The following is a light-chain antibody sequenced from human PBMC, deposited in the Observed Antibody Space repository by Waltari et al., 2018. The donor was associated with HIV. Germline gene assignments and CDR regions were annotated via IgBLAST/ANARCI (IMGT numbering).Light chain of an antibody. CDR3: CSYAGSYTWV. J-gene: IGLJ3*02. CDR1: SSDVGGYNY. V-gene: IGLV2-11*01. CDR2: DVS. Sequence: QSALTQPRSVSGSPGQSVTISCTGTSSDVGGYNYVSWYQQHPGKAPKLMIYDVSQRPSGVPDRFSGSKSGNTGSLTISGLQAEDEADYYCCSYAGSYTWVFGGGTKLTVL.